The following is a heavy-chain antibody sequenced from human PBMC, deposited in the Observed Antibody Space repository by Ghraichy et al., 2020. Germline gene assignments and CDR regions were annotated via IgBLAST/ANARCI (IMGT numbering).Heavy chain of an antibody. CDR1: GFTFSSYG. D-gene: IGHD4-23*01. V-gene: IGHV3-33*01. CDR3: ASMFYGGNSHYYYYGMDV. Sequence: GGSLRLSCAASGFTFSSYGMHWVRQAPGKGLEWVAVIWYDGSNKYYADSVKGRFTISRDNSKNTLYLQMNSLRAEDTAVYYCASMFYGGNSHYYYYGMDVWGQGTTVTVSS. CDR2: IWYDGSNK. J-gene: IGHJ6*02.